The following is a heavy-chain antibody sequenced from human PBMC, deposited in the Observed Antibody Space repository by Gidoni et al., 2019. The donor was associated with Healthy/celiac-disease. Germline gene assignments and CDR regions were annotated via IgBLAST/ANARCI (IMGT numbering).Heavy chain of an antibody. CDR1: GGSISSGSYY. J-gene: IGHJ5*02. D-gene: IGHD6-13*01. CDR2: IYTSGST. V-gene: IGHV4-61*02. CDR3: ARDWSSSWYPNWFDP. Sequence: QVQLQESGPGLVKPSQTLSLTCPVSGGSISSGSYYWRWIRQPAGKGLEWIGRIYTSGSTNYNPSLKSRVTISVDTSKNQFSLKLSSVTAADTAVYYCARDWSSSWYPNWFDPWGQGTLVTVSS.